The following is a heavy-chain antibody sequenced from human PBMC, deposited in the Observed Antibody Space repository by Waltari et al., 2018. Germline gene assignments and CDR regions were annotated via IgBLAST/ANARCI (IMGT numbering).Heavy chain of an antibody. CDR2: VSGNGATT. CDR1: GFMFSNYA. V-gene: IGHV3-23*04. CDR3: AKDFDTSGYFPLGS. D-gene: IGHD3-22*01. Sequence: EVQLVDSGGDLVHPGGSLRLSCAASGFMFSNYAMTWVRQAPGKGLEWVSSVSGNGATTYYADSGRGRFTISRDNSENTLYLQMDRLRADDTAVYYCAKDFDTSGYFPLGSWGQGTLVTVSS. J-gene: IGHJ5*02.